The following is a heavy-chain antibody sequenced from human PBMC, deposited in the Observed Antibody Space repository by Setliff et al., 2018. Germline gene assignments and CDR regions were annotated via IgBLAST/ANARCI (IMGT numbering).Heavy chain of an antibody. Sequence: PSETLSLTCTVSSGSISSSSYYWGWIRQPPGKGLEWIGSIYYSGSTYYNPSLKSRVTISVDTSKNQFSLKLSSVTAADTAVYYCARHHRGVIISWFDPWGQGTLVTVSS. D-gene: IGHD3-10*01. CDR1: SGSISSSSYY. CDR3: ARHHRGVIISWFDP. CDR2: IYYSGST. J-gene: IGHJ5*02. V-gene: IGHV4-39*01.